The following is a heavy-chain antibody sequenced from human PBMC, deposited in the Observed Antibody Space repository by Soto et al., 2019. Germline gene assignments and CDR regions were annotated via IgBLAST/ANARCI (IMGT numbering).Heavy chain of an antibody. CDR3: ARYYTSSWSQSSYCYGMDV. J-gene: IGHJ6*02. V-gene: IGHV3-21*06. CDR2: ISSSGGYI. CDR1: GFTFSSYS. Sequence: PGGSLRLSCAASGFTFSSYSMNWVRQAPGKGLEWVSSISSSGGYIYYGDSVKGRFTISRDNAKNSLHLQMNSLRAEDTAVYYCARYYTSSWSQSSYCYGMDVWGQGTTVTVSS. D-gene: IGHD6-13*01.